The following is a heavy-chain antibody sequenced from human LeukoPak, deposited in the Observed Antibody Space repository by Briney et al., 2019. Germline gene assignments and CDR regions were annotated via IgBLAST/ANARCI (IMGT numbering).Heavy chain of an antibody. CDR2: ISSDGGST. Sequence: PGGSLRLSCSASGFTFSTYAIHWVRQAPGKGLEYVSAISSDGGSTYYPDSLKGRFTVSRDNSQNTVYLQMSSLRVDDTAVYYCAMNWNCDYWGQGTLVTVSS. V-gene: IGHV3-64D*06. CDR1: GFTFSTYA. D-gene: IGHD1-1*01. J-gene: IGHJ4*02. CDR3: AMNWNCDY.